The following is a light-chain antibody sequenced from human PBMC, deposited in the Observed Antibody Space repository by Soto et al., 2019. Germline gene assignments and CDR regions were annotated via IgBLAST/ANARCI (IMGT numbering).Light chain of an antibody. CDR3: QQYNNWRLYT. CDR1: QSVSSN. J-gene: IGKJ2*01. CDR2: GAS. Sequence: EIVMTQSPATLSVSPGERATLSCRASQSVSSNLAWYQQKPGQAPRLLIYGASTRATGIPARFSGSGSGTEFTLTISSLQSDDVAVYYCQQYNNWRLYTFGQGTKLEIK. V-gene: IGKV3-15*01.